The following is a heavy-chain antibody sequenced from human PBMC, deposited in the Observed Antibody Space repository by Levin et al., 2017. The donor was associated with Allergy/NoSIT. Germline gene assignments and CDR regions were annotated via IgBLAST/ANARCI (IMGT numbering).Heavy chain of an antibody. V-gene: IGHV4-31*03. D-gene: IGHD6-13*01. Sequence: SETLSLTCSVSGGSIRGSPYYWSWIRQLPGKGLEWIGYIYYSGNTYYNPSLKSRVIISVDTAKNQFSLRVTSVTAADTAVYYCARVYSAAGTASDGVFGYWGQGTLVTVSS. CDR1: GGSIRGSPYY. J-gene: IGHJ4*02. CDR3: ARVYSAAGTASDGVFGY. CDR2: IYYSGNT.